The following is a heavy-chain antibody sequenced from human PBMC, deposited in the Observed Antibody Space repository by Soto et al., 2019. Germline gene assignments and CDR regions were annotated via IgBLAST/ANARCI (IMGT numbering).Heavy chain of an antibody. V-gene: IGHV3-21*01. D-gene: IGHD1-26*01. CDR3: ARDPSDLWEPDQYSQH. J-gene: IGHJ1*01. CDR2: ISSTGRYI. CDR1: GFIFTDYS. Sequence: PGGSLRLSCAASGFIFTDYSVNSVRQAPGKGLEWVSSISSTGRYINYADSVKGRFTISRDNAKNSLYLQMDSLRAEDTAVYYCARDPSDLWEPDQYSQHWGQGTLVTVSS.